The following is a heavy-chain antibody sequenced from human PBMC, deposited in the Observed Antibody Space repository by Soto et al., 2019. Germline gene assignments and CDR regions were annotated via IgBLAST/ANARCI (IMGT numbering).Heavy chain of an antibody. CDR2: INSDGSST. CDR1: GFTFSSYW. CDR3: ANRASYYDSSGYFDY. D-gene: IGHD3-22*01. V-gene: IGHV3-74*01. Sequence: GGSLRLSCAASGFTFSSYWMHWVRQAPGKGLVWVSRINSDGSSTSYAESVKGRFTISRDNAKNTLYLQMNSLRAEDTAVYYCANRASYYDSSGYFDYWGQGTLVTVSS. J-gene: IGHJ4*02.